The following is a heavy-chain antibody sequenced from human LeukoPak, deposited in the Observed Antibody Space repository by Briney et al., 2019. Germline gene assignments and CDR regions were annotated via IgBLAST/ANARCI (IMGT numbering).Heavy chain of an antibody. J-gene: IGHJ4*02. D-gene: IGHD1-14*01. V-gene: IGHV4-39*07. CDR2: IYYSGST. CDR3: ARGSRKPSSTYFDY. Sequence: PSETLSLTCTVSGGSISSSSYYWGWIRQPPGKGLEWIGSIYYSGSTYYNPSLKSRVTISVDTSKNQFSLKLSSVTAADTAVYYCARGSRKPSSTYFDYWGQGTLVTVSS. CDR1: GGSISSSSYY.